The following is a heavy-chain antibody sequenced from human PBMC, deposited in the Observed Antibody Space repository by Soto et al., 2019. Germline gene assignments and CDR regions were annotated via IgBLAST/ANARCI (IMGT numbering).Heavy chain of an antibody. J-gene: IGHJ6*02. Sequence: PSETLSLTCTVSGGSISSGGYYWSWIRQHPGKGLEWIGYIYYSGSTYYNPSLKSRVTVSVDTSKNQFSLKRSSVTAADTAVYCCERDRPLYCSSSSWQIQDSGMDVWGQGTTVTVSS. D-gene: IGHD2-2*01. CDR1: GGSISSGGYY. CDR3: ERDRPLYCSSSSWQIQDSGMDV. CDR2: IYYSGST. V-gene: IGHV4-31*03.